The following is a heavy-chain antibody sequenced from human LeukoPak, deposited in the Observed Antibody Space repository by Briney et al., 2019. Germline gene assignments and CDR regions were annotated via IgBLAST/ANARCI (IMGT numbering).Heavy chain of an antibody. V-gene: IGHV3-30-3*01. CDR1: GFTFSSYA. Sequence: GGSLRLSCAASGFTFSSYAMHWVRQAPGKGLEWVAVISYDGSNKYYADSVKGRFTISRDNSKNTLYLQMNSLRAEDTAVYYCSLSVGLLWFDYWGQGTLVTVSS. CDR3: SLSVGLLWFDY. D-gene: IGHD2/OR15-2a*01. CDR2: ISYDGSNK. J-gene: IGHJ4*02.